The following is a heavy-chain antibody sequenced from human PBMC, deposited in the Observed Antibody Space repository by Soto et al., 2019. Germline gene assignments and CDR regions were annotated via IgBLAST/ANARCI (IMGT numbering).Heavy chain of an antibody. CDR1: GGSISPYY. Sequence: SETLSLTCTVSGGSISPYYWSWIRQPPGKGLEWIGYVYYSGNTNYNPSLESRNTISVDTSRNRISLNLTSATVADTAVYYCARKGAAASYAHYYMDVWGRGTAVT. CDR2: VYYSGNT. J-gene: IGHJ6*03. V-gene: IGHV4-59*01. CDR3: ARKGAAASYAHYYMDV. D-gene: IGHD6-13*01.